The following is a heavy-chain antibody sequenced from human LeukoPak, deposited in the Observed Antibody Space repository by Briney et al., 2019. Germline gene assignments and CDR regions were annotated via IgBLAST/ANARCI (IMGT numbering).Heavy chain of an antibody. V-gene: IGHV1-46*01. CDR1: GYTFTSYY. CDR2: INPSGGST. D-gene: IGHD4-17*01. J-gene: IGHJ4*02. Sequence: ASVKVSCKASGYTFTSYYMHWVRQAPGQGLEWMGIINPSGGSTSYAQKFQGRVTMTTDTSTSTAYMELRSLRSDDTAVYYCARDGTTELALYYFDYWGQGTLVTVSS. CDR3: ARDGTTELALYYFDY.